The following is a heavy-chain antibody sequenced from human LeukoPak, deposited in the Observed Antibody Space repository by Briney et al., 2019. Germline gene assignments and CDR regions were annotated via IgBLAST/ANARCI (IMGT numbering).Heavy chain of an antibody. D-gene: IGHD2-2*01. CDR2: IIPIFGTA. CDR1: GGTFSSYA. J-gene: IGHJ6*03. V-gene: IGHV1-69*05. CDR3: ARDSRRCSSTSCYLDDYYYYMDV. Sequence: ASVTVSCKASGGTFSSYAISWVRQAPGQGLEWMGGIIPIFGTANYAQKFQGRVTITTDESTSTAYMELSSLRSEDTAVYYCARDSRRCSSTSCYLDDYYYYMDVWGKGTTVTVSS.